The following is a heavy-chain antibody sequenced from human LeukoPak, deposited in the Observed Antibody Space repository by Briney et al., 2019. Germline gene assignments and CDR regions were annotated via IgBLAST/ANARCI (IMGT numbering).Heavy chain of an antibody. J-gene: IGHJ4*02. D-gene: IGHD1-26*01. Sequence: EASETLSLTCTVSGGSINSYYWSWIRQPPGKGLEWFAYIYYSGSTSYNPSLKSRVTISVDTSKNQFSLKLNSATAADTAMYYCARLFHPALSGNYPFDYWGQGTLVTVSS. CDR3: ARLFHPALSGNYPFDY. V-gene: IGHV4-59*01. CDR2: IYYSGST. CDR1: GGSINSYY.